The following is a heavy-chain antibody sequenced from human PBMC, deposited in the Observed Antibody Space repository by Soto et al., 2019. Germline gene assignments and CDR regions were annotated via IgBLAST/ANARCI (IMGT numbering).Heavy chain of an antibody. V-gene: IGHV4-39*01. D-gene: IGHD6-6*01. CDR3: ARQVTSSSGYYYGMDV. CDR1: GGSISSSSYY. Sequence: LSLTCTVSGGSISSSSYYWVWIRQPPGKGLEWIGSIYYSGSTCYNPSLKSRVTISVDTSKNQFSLKLSSVTAADTAVYYCARQVTSSSGYYYGMDVWGQGTTVTVSS. J-gene: IGHJ6*02. CDR2: IYYSGST.